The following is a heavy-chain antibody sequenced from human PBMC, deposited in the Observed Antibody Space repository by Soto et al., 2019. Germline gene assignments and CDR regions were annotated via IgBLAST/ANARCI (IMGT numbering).Heavy chain of an antibody. V-gene: IGHV1-69*04. CDR2: IIPILGIA. Sequence: GASVKVSCKASGGTFSSYTISWVRQAPGQGLEWMGRIIPILGIANYAQKFQGRVTITADKSTSTAYMELSSLRSEDTAVYYCARERSHGDYGDVVAFDIWGQGTMVTVSS. D-gene: IGHD4-17*01. CDR3: ARERSHGDYGDVVAFDI. J-gene: IGHJ3*02. CDR1: GGTFSSYT.